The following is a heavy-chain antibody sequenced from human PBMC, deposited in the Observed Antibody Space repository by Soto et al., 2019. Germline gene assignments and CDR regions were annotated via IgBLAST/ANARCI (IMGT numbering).Heavy chain of an antibody. V-gene: IGHV3-30-3*01. CDR2: ISYDGSNK. Sequence: GGSLRLSCAASGFTFSSYAMHWVRQAPGKGLEWVAVISYDGSNKYYADSVKGRFTISRDNSKNTLYLQMNSLRAEDTAVYYCASASNSSGYYYRVPVDYWGQGTLVTVSS. CDR3: ASASNSSGYYYRVPVDY. CDR1: GFTFSSYA. J-gene: IGHJ4*02. D-gene: IGHD3-22*01.